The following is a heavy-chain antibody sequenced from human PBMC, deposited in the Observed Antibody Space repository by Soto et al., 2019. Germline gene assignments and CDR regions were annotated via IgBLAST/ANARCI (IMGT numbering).Heavy chain of an antibody. Sequence: GGSLRLSCAASGFTFDDYTMHWVRQAPGKGLEWVSLISWDGGSTYYADSVKGRFTISRDNSKNSLYLQMNSLRTEDTALYYCAKISGYDYGDNYYFDYWGQGTLVTVSS. CDR3: AKISGYDYGDNYYFDY. V-gene: IGHV3-43*01. D-gene: IGHD5-12*01. CDR2: ISWDGGST. CDR1: GFTFDDYT. J-gene: IGHJ4*02.